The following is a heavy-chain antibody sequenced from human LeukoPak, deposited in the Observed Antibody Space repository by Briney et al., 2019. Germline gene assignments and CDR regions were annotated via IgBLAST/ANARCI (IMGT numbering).Heavy chain of an antibody. D-gene: IGHD2-15*01. CDR3: ARAGSCSGGSCHFDY. CDR1: GGSFSGYY. J-gene: IGHJ4*02. Sequence: SETLSLTCAVYGGSFSGYYWSWIRQPPGKGLEWIGEINHSESTDYNPSLKSRVTISVDTSKSQFSLKLSSVTAADTAVYYCARAGSCSGGSCHFDYWGQGTLVTVSS. V-gene: IGHV4-34*01. CDR2: INHSEST.